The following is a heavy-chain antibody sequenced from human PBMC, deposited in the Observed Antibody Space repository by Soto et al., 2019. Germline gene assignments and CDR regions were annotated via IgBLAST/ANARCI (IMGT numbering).Heavy chain of an antibody. V-gene: IGHV4-4*02. CDR3: SGQWSAVYGAFDL. CDR1: GGSVNNDKW. Sequence: QVQLQESGPGLVKPSGTLSLTCAVSGGSVNNDKWWSWVRQPPGKGLEWIGEIHSSGITNYNPSLKSTSSIFADKFKNQFTVKLTAVTAADTAEYLCSGQWSAVYGAFDLCGQGTLVTVSS. CDR2: IHSSGIT. J-gene: IGHJ5*02. D-gene: IGHD4-17*01.